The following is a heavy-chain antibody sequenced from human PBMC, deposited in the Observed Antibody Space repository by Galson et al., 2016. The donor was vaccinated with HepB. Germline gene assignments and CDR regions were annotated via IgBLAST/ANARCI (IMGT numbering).Heavy chain of an antibody. Sequence: RLSCAASGFTFNSYGMSWVRXAPGKGLEXXXSISGSGVYTNYEDSVKGRFTISRDNSKTTVHLQMDSLRAEDTAVYYCAKDRYDYGPLDYWGQGTLVTVSS. V-gene: IGHV3-23*01. CDR3: AKDRYDYGPLDY. CDR1: GFTFNSYG. D-gene: IGHD4/OR15-4a*01. J-gene: IGHJ4*02. CDR2: ISGSGVYT.